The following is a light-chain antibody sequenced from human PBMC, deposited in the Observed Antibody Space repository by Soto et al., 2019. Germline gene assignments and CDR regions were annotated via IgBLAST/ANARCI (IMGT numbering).Light chain of an antibody. J-gene: IGLJ1*01. CDR2: NAS. V-gene: IGLV2-14*03. CDR3: SSYTSSNTYV. Sequence: QSALTQPASVSGSPGQSIAISCTGTSSDVGGYNSVSWYQQHPGKAPKLMIYNASNRPSGVSDRFSGSKSGNTASLTISGLQAEDEADYYCSSYTSSNTYVFGTGTKVTVL. CDR1: SSDVGGYNS.